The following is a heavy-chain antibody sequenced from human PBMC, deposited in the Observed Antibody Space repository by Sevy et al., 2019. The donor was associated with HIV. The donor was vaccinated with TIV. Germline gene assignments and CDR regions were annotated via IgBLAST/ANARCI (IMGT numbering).Heavy chain of an antibody. CDR3: ARDRDDSSGYYYSNYGMDV. D-gene: IGHD3-22*01. Sequence: GGSLRLSCAASGFTLSSYGMHWVRQAPGKGLEWVAVIWYDGSNKYYAYSVKGRFTISRDNSKNTLYLQMNSLRAEDTAVYYCARDRDDSSGYYYSNYGMDVWGQGPTVTVSS. J-gene: IGHJ6*02. CDR2: IWYDGSNK. CDR1: GFTLSSYG. V-gene: IGHV3-33*01.